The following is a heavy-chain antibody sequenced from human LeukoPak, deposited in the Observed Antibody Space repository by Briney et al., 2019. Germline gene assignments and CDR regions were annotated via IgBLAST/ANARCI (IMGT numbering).Heavy chain of an antibody. J-gene: IGHJ4*02. CDR2: ISAYNGNT. CDR3: AREDGVVATGYFDY. D-gene: IGHD2-15*01. Sequence: GASVKVSCKASGYTFTSYGISWGRQAPGQGLEWMGWISAYNGNTNYAQKLQGRVTMTTDTSTSTAYMELRSLRSDDTAVYYCAREDGVVATGYFDYWGQGTLVTVSS. V-gene: IGHV1-18*01. CDR1: GYTFTSYG.